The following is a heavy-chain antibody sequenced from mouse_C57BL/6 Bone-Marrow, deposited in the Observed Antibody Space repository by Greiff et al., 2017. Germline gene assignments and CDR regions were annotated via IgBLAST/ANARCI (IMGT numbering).Heavy chain of an antibody. CDR3: ARDYDYDDGAWFAY. Sequence: EVKLMESGGGLVKPGGSLKLSCAASGFTFSDYGMHWVRQAPEKGLEWVAYISSGSSTTYYADTVKGRFTISRDNAKNTRFLQMTSLRSEDTAMYYCARDYDYDDGAWFAYWGQGTLVTVSA. V-gene: IGHV5-17*01. CDR1: GFTFSDYG. J-gene: IGHJ3*01. CDR2: ISSGSSTT. D-gene: IGHD2-4*01.